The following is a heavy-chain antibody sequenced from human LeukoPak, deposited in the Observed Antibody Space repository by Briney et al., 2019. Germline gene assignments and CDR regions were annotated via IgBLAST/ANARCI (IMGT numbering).Heavy chain of an antibody. CDR3: ARDLVGGYFDY. CDR2: ISYDGSNK. D-gene: IGHD2-8*02. CDR1: GFTFSSYA. V-gene: IGHV3-30-3*01. J-gene: IGHJ4*02. Sequence: PGRSLRLSCAASGFTFSSYAMHWVRQAPGKGLEWVAVISYDGSNKYYADSVEGRFTISRDNSKNTLYLQMNSLRAEDTAVYYCARDLVGGYFDYWGQGTLVTVSS.